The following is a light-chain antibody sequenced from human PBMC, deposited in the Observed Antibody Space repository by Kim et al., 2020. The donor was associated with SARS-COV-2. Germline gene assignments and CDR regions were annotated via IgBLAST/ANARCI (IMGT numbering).Light chain of an antibody. J-gene: IGKJ2*01. V-gene: IGKV3-20*01. CDR2: AAS. Sequence: LYPGASATLPCRASQSLRNNFVAWYQQKPGQRPRLLIHAASSRATGIPDRFSGSGSGTDYTLTITSLEPEDSAVYYCHQYGTSVNTCGQGTKLEI. CDR3: HQYGTSVNT. CDR1: QSLRNNF.